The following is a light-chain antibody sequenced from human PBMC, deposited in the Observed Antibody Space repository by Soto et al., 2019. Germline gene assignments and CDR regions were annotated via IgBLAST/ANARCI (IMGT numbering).Light chain of an antibody. CDR1: QSVSSSY. V-gene: IGKV3-20*01. J-gene: IGKJ3*01. CDR3: QQYGSSPFFT. CDR2: GAS. Sequence: EIVLTQSPGTLSLSPGERATLSCRASQSVSSSYLAWYQQKPGPAPRLLIYGASSRATGIPDRFSGSGSGTDMTLTISRLEAEDFAVYYCQQYGSSPFFTFGPGTKVDIQ.